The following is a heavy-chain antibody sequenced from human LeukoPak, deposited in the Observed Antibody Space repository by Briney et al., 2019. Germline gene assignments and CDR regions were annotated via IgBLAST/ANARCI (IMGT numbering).Heavy chain of an antibody. Sequence: GVSLRLSCAASGFPFSSYTMNWVRQAPGKGLEWVSSISSSSGYIYYADSVKGRFTISRDNAKNSLYLQMNSLRAEDTSVYYCARDTSGKGDWYFDLWGRGTLVTVSS. J-gene: IGHJ2*01. V-gene: IGHV3-21*01. CDR3: ARDTSGKGDWYFDL. CDR2: ISSSSGYI. D-gene: IGHD1-26*01. CDR1: GFPFSSYT.